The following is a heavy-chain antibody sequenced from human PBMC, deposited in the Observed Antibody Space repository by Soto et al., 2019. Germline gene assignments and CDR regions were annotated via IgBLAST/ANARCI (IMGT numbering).Heavy chain of an antibody. CDR1: GGTFSSYT. D-gene: IGHD2-21*02. Sequence: SVKVSCKASGGTFSSYTISWVRQAPGQGLEWMGRIIPILGIANYAQKFQGRVTITADKSTSTAYMELSSLRSEDTAVYYCASTLATAPTYNWFDPWGQGTLVTVSS. J-gene: IGHJ5*02. CDR3: ASTLATAPTYNWFDP. V-gene: IGHV1-69*02. CDR2: IIPILGIA.